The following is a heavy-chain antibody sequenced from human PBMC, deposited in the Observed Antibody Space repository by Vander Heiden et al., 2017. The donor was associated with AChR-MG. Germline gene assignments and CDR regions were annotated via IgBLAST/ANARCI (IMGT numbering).Heavy chain of an antibody. J-gene: IGHJ4*02. CDR1: GFTFSTYT. Sequence: EVQLVESGGGLVQPGGSLSPSCAASGFTFSTYTMTWVRQVPVKVLEWVSYIDGSNSNISEEDLVKGRVSISRDNAKNALYLKVNSLREEETAVDYCASEVDPDGSGTTYYFDYWGQGTLVTVSS. CDR2: IDGSNSNI. V-gene: IGHV3-48*02. D-gene: IGHD1-1*01. CDR3: ASEVDPDGSGTTYYFDY.